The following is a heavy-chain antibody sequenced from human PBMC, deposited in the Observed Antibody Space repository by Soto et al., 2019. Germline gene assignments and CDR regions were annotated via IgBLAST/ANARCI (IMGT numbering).Heavy chain of an antibody. CDR3: AREMDCSGGSCYSGGYNWFDP. CDR2: INPNSGGT. Sequence: ASVKVSCKASGYTFTGYYMHWVRQAPGQGLEWMGWINPNSGGTNYAQKFQDRVTMTRDTSISTAYMELSRLRSDDTAVYYCAREMDCSGGSCYSGGYNWFDPWGQGTLVTVSS. D-gene: IGHD2-15*01. CDR1: GYTFTGYY. V-gene: IGHV1-2*02. J-gene: IGHJ5*02.